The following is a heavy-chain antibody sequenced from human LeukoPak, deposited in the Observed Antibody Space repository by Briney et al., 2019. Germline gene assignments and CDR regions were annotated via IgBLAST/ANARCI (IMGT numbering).Heavy chain of an antibody. J-gene: IGHJ6*02. CDR2: ISYDGSNK. CDR1: GFPFSTHS. V-gene: IGHV3-30*03. Sequence: GGSLRLSCAASGFPFSTHSLNWVRQAPGKGLEWVAVISYDGSNKYEDSVKGRFTMSRDNSKNTLYLQMNSLRAEDTAVYYCARDVTASDYYYNGMDVWGQGTTVTVSS. CDR3: ARDVTASDYYYNGMDV. D-gene: IGHD2-21*02.